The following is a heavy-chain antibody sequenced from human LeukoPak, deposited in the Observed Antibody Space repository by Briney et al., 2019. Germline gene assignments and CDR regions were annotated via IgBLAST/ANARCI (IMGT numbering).Heavy chain of an antibody. CDR3: ARGYSSGWYPLGY. D-gene: IGHD6-19*01. Sequence: GGSLRLSCAASGFTFSSYGMHWVRQAPGKGLEWVAFIRYDGSNKYYADSVKGRFTISRDNSKNTLYLQMNSLRAEDTAVYYCARGYSSGWYPLGYWGQGTLVTVSS. V-gene: IGHV3-30*02. CDR1: GFTFSSYG. CDR2: IRYDGSNK. J-gene: IGHJ4*02.